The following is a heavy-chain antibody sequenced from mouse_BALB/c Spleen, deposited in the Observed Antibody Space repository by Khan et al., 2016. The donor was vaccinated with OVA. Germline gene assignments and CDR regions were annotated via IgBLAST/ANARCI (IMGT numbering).Heavy chain of an antibody. D-gene: IGHD2-10*01. CDR3: ARQPYYHYYLMDY. V-gene: IGHV2-6-1*01. Sequence: QVQLQQSGPGLVAPSQSLSITCTISGFSLTNYGVHWVGQPPGKGLEWRVEIWGDEPQTYDSALKSRLTISKDNSKSQVFLKMDSLQTDDTAMYYCARQPYYHYYLMDYWGQGTSVTVSS. CDR1: GFSLTNYG. CDR2: IWGDEPQ. J-gene: IGHJ4*01.